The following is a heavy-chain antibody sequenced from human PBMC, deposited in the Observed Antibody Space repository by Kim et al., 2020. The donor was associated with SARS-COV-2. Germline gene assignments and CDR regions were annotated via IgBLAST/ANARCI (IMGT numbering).Heavy chain of an antibody. Sequence: SETLSLTCTVSGGSISSYYWSWIRQPPGKGLEWIGYIYYSGSTNYNPSLKSRVTISVDTSKNQFSLKLSSVTAADTAVYYCAREMYYYGSGSYYSGYYFDYWGQGTLVTVSS. V-gene: IGHV4-59*01. D-gene: IGHD3-10*01. J-gene: IGHJ4*02. CDR2: IYYSGST. CDR1: GGSISSYY. CDR3: AREMYYYGSGSYYSGYYFDY.